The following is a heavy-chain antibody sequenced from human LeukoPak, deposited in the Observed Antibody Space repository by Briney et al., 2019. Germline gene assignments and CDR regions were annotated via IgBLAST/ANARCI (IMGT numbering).Heavy chain of an antibody. CDR2: IYYSGST. Sequence: PSETLSLTCTVSGGSISSYYWSWIRQPPGKGLEWIGYIYYSGSTKYNPSLKSRVTISVDTSKNQFSLKLSSVTAADTAVYYCAITFYDFWSGYYYFDYWGQGTLVTVSS. CDR1: GGSISSYY. CDR3: AITFYDFWSGYYYFDY. D-gene: IGHD3-3*01. J-gene: IGHJ4*02. V-gene: IGHV4-59*08.